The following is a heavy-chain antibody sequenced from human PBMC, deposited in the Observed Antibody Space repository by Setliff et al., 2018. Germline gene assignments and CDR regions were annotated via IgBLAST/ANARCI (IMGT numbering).Heavy chain of an antibody. CDR2: IIPVFGTA. Sequence: VASVKVSCKASGGTFSSYAISWVRQAPGQGFEWMGGIIPVFGTADYAQKFQGRVTITADESTTTFYMEVSSLRSDDTAVYYCAGEFYSFWSGYTDRQYYFYGMDVWGQGTTVTVSS. V-gene: IGHV1-69*13. CDR3: AGEFYSFWSGYTDRQYYFYGMDV. D-gene: IGHD3-3*01. CDR1: GGTFSSYA. J-gene: IGHJ6*02.